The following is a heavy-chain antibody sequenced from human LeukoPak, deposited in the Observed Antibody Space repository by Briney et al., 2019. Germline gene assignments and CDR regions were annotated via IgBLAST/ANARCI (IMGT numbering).Heavy chain of an antibody. J-gene: IGHJ6*03. CDR1: GGSISSYY. Sequence: SETLSLTCTVSGGSISSYYWSWIRQPAGKGLEWIGRIYTSGSTNYNPSLKSRVTTTVDTAKNQFSLKLSSVTAADTAVYYCAREDYYYYYMDVWGKGTTVTVSS. V-gene: IGHV4-4*07. CDR3: AREDYYYYYMDV. CDR2: IYTSGST.